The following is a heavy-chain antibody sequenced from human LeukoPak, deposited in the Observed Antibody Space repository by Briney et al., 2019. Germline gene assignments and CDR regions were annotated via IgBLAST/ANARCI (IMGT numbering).Heavy chain of an antibody. CDR1: GFTFSSYW. Sequence: GGSLRLSCAASGFTFSSYWKHWVRQAPGKGLVWVSRINTDGSTTTYADSVKGRFTISRDNAKNTLYLQMNSLRAEDTAVYYCARDGGWGWGWYFDLWGRGTLVTVSS. CDR2: INTDGSTT. J-gene: IGHJ2*01. V-gene: IGHV3-74*01. D-gene: IGHD7-27*01. CDR3: ARDGGWGWGWYFDL.